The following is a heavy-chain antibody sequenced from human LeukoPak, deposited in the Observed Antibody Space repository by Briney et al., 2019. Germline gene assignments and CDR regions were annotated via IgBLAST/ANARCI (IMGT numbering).Heavy chain of an antibody. V-gene: IGHV1-2*02. CDR1: VYTFTGYY. J-gene: IGHJ1*01. CDR2: INPNSGGT. D-gene: IGHD3-22*01. CDR3: ARERPYYYDSSGYYLKYFQH. Sequence: ASVKVSYKSSVYTFTGYYMHRVRPPPGQGLEWMGWINPNSGGTNYAQKFQGRVTMTRDTSISTAYMELSRLRSDDTDVYYCARERPYYYDSSGYYLKYFQHWGQGTLVTVSS.